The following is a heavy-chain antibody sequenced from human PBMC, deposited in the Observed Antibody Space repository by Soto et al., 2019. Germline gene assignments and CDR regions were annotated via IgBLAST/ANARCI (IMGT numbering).Heavy chain of an antibody. Sequence: EVQLAESGGGLAQPGGSLRLSCAASGFTLSGYAMDWVRQAPGKGLEYVSGISSNGVGTYYANSVQGRFTISRDNSKNTVYLQMGSLRPEDMAVYYCARSARQEFYYMDVWGKGTTVTVSS. D-gene: IGHD6-6*01. V-gene: IGHV3-64*01. J-gene: IGHJ6*03. CDR1: GFTLSGYA. CDR2: ISSNGVGT. CDR3: ARSARQEFYYMDV.